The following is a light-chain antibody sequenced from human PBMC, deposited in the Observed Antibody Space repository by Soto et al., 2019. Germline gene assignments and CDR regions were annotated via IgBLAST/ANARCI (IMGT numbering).Light chain of an antibody. V-gene: IGKV3-11*01. CDR2: DVS. Sequence: EIVLTQSPATLSLSPGERATLSCRASQSVKSYLAWYQQKPGQAPRLLIYDVSNRATGIPARFSGSGFGTDFTLTISSLEPEDFAVYYWQQRDNWPPITFGQGTRLEIK. CDR3: QQRDNWPPIT. CDR1: QSVKSY. J-gene: IGKJ5*01.